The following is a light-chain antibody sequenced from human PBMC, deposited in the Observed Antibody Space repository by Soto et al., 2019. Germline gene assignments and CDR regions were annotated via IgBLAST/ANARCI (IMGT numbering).Light chain of an antibody. Sequence: EIVLTQSPGTLSLSPGERATLSCRASQSVSSNYLAWYRRKPGQAPRLLIYGASSRATGIPDRFSGSGSGTDFTITITRLEPEDFAVYYCQQYGSSPPTFGPGTRVEIK. CDR3: QQYGSSPPT. J-gene: IGKJ1*01. CDR1: QSVSSNY. V-gene: IGKV3-20*01. CDR2: GAS.